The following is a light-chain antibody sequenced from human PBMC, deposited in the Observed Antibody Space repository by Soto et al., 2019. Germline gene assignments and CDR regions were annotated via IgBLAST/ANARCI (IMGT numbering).Light chain of an antibody. Sequence: DIQMTQSPSSLSASVGDRVTITCRASQSIGGYLTWYQQLPGKAPKLLIFAASGLPSGVPSRFSGSGSGTDFTLTISSLQPEDFATYYCQQSYSSTITFGQGTRLENK. CDR3: QQSYSSTIT. J-gene: IGKJ5*01. CDR1: QSIGGY. CDR2: AAS. V-gene: IGKV1-39*01.